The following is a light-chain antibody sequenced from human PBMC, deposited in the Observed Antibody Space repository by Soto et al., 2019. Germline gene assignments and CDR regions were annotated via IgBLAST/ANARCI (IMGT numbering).Light chain of an antibody. CDR3: QQYYSTLT. CDR2: DVS. V-gene: IGKV3-11*01. J-gene: IGKJ4*01. CDR1: QSVSSY. Sequence: EVVLTQSPDTLSLSPGGSATLSCRASQSVSSYLAWYQQRPGQALRLLIYDVSKRATGIPARFSGSGSRTDFTLTITSLQAEDVAVYYCQQYYSTLTFGGGTKVEIK.